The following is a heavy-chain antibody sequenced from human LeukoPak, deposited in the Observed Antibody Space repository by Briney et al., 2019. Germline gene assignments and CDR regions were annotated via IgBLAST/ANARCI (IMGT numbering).Heavy chain of an antibody. CDR3: ARLAPRLTIFGVVRPPHNWFDP. Sequence: TGESLKISCKGSGYSFTSYWIGWVRQMPGKGLEWMGIIYPGDSDTRYSPSFQGQVTISADKSISTAYLQWSSLKASDTAMYYCARLAPRLTIFGVVRPPHNWFDPWGQGTLVTVSS. J-gene: IGHJ5*02. V-gene: IGHV5-51*01. CDR1: GYSFTSYW. D-gene: IGHD3-3*01. CDR2: IYPGDSDT.